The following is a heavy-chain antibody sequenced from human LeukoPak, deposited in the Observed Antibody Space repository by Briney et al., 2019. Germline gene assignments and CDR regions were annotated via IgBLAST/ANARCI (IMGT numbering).Heavy chain of an antibody. CDR3: ARRGVQLQRISWFDP. D-gene: IGHD1-1*01. J-gene: IGHJ5*02. CDR1: GFTFSDYY. Sequence: GGSLRLSCAPSGFTFSDYYMSCIRQAPGKGLEWVSYISSSGNTIYYADSVKGRFTISRDNAKNSLYLQMNSLRAEDTAVYYCARRGVQLQRISWFDPWGQGTLVTVSS. V-gene: IGHV3-11*01. CDR2: ISSSGNTI.